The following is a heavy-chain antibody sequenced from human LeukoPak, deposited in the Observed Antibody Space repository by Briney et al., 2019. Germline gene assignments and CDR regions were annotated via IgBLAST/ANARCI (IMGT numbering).Heavy chain of an antibody. J-gene: IGHJ4*02. V-gene: IGHV4-59*08. CDR1: GGSISSYY. D-gene: IGHD5-18*01. CDR3: ARLRGYSYGQD. CDR2: IYYSGST. Sequence: SETLSLTCTVSGGSISSYYWSWIRQPPGKGLEWIGYIYYSGSTNYNPSLKSRVTISVDTSKNQFSLKLSSVTAADTAVYYCARLRGYSYGQDWGQRTLVTVSS.